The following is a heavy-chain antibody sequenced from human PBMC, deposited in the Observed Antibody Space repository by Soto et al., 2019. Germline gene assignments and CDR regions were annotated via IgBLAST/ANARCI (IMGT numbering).Heavy chain of an antibody. CDR3: AKGTNSASAYYYMDV. V-gene: IGHV3-13*01. D-gene: IGHD2-2*01. J-gene: IGHJ6*03. Sequence: PGGSMRLSCAASGFTLSTYDMHWVRQATGKGLEWVAALSYAGDTYYPGSVKGRFTVSRESAKNSLYLQMNSLTAGDTAVYYCAKGTNSASAYYYMDVWGKGTTVTVSS. CDR1: GFTLSTYD. CDR2: LSYAGDT.